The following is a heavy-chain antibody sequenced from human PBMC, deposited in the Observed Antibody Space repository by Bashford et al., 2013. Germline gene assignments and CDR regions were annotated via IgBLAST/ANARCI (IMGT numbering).Heavy chain of an antibody. CDR3: ARDTMVRGVRALLNAFDI. D-gene: IGHD3-10*01. CDR1: GGSISSYY. Sequence: SETLSLTCTVSGGSISSYYWSWIRQPPGKGLEWIGYIYYSGSTNYNPSLKSRVTISVDTSKNQFSLKLSSVTAADTAVYYCARDTMVRGVRALLNAFDIWGQGTMVTVSS. CDR2: IYYSGST. J-gene: IGHJ3*02. V-gene: IGHV4-59*01.